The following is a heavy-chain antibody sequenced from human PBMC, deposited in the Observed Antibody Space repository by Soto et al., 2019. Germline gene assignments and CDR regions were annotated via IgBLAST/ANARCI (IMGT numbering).Heavy chain of an antibody. CDR3: ARVVVGTAMGSRWFDP. CDR2: ISSSSSYI. Sequence: GGSLRLSCAASGFTFSSYSMNWVRQAPGKGLEWVSSISSSSSYIYYADSVKGRFTISRDNAKNSLYLQMNSLRAEDTAVYYCARVVVGTAMGSRWFDPWGQGTLVTVSS. V-gene: IGHV3-21*01. J-gene: IGHJ5*02. D-gene: IGHD5-18*01. CDR1: GFTFSSYS.